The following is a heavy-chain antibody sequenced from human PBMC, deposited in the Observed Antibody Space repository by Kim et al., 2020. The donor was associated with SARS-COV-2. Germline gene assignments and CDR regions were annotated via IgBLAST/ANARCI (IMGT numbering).Heavy chain of an antibody. CDR2: IYYSGST. J-gene: IGHJ4*02. CDR3: ARANSGYYFDY. V-gene: IGHV4-31*03. D-gene: IGHD3-22*01. Sequence: SETLSLTCTVSGGSISSGGYYWSWIRQHPGKGLEWIGYIYYSGSTYYNPSLKSRVTISVDTSKNHFSLKLSSVTAADTAVYYCARANSGYYFDYWGQGTLVTVSS. CDR1: GGSISSGGYY.